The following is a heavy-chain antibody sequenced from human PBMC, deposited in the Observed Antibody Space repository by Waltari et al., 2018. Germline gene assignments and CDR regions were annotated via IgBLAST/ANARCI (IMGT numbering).Heavy chain of an antibody. J-gene: IGHJ4*02. Sequence: QLQLRESGPGLVKPSGTLSLTCAVSGDSVSSSYWWSWVRQPPGKGLEWIGQIHGSGRTNYNPSFASRVIVSLDTSSNLFSLRVTSATAADTAVYCCARDRGRGLYLDSWGRGTLVTVSP. D-gene: IGHD2-15*01. CDR2: IHGSGRT. CDR3: ARDRGRGLYLDS. V-gene: IGHV4-4*01. CDR1: GDSVSSSYW.